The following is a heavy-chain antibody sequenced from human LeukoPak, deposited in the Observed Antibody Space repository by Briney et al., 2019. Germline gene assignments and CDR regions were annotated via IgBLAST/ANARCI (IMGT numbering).Heavy chain of an antibody. V-gene: IGHV4-30-2*01. D-gene: IGHD3-10*01. CDR2: IYHSGSA. CDR3: ARGEGDYSWSSWFDP. Sequence: SQTLSLTCTVSGGSISSGGYYWSWIRQPPGKGLEWIGYIYHSGSAYYNPSLKSRVTISVDRSKSQFSLKLSSVTAADTAVYYCARGEGDYSWSSWFDPWGQGTLVTVSS. J-gene: IGHJ5*02. CDR1: GGSISSGGYY.